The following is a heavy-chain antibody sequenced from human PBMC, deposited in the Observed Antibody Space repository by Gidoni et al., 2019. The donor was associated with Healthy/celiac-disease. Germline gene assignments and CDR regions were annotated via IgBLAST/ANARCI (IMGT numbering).Heavy chain of an antibody. Sequence: QVQLVQSGAEVKKPGASVKVSCKASGSTFTSYAMHWVRQAPGQRLEWMGWINAGNGNTKYAQKFQGRVTITRDTSASTAYMELSSLRSEDTAVYYCARGQSSGWLNWFDPWGQGTLVTVSS. D-gene: IGHD6-19*01. V-gene: IGHV1-3*01. J-gene: IGHJ5*02. CDR3: ARGQSSGWLNWFDP. CDR1: GSTFTSYA. CDR2: INAGNGNT.